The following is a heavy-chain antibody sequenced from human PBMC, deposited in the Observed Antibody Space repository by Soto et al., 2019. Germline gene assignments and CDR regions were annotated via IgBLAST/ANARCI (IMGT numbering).Heavy chain of an antibody. CDR1: GFTFSSYA. D-gene: IGHD6-6*01. CDR2: ISGSDDST. CDR3: AKRSSSSTFDY. J-gene: IGHJ4*02. V-gene: IGHV3-23*01. Sequence: EVQLLESGGGLVQPGESLRLSCAASGFTFSSYAMSWVRQAPGKGLEWVSVISGSDDSTYYADSVKGRFTISRDNSKNTLYLQMNSLRAEDTAVYYWAKRSSSSTFDYWGQGTLVNVSS.